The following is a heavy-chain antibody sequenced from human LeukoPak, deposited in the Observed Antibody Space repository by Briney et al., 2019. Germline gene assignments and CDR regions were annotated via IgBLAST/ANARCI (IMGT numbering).Heavy chain of an antibody. CDR1: GYTFTGYY. J-gene: IGHJ4*02. CDR3: ARAVYYGSGSPIDY. V-gene: IGHV1-2*02. D-gene: IGHD3-10*01. Sequence: ASVKVSCKASGYTFTGYYMHWLRQAPVQGLEWMGWINPNSGGTNYAQKFQGRVTMTRDTSISTAYMELSRLRSDDTAVYYCARAVYYGSGSPIDYWGQGTLVTVSS. CDR2: INPNSGGT.